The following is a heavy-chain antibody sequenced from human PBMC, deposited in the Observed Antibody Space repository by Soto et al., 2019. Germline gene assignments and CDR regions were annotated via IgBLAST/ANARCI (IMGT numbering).Heavy chain of an antibody. CDR3: VREGPVWIMVYAIYGGRTDAFDI. J-gene: IGHJ3*02. V-gene: IGHV1-3*01. CDR2: INAGNGNT. D-gene: IGHD2-8*01. CDR1: GYTFTSYA. Sequence: ASVKVSCKASGYTFTSYAMHWVRQAPGQRLEWMGWINAGNGNTKYSQKFQGRVTITRDTSASTAYMELSSLRSEDTAVYYCVREGPVWIMVYAIYGGRTDAFDIWGQGTMVT.